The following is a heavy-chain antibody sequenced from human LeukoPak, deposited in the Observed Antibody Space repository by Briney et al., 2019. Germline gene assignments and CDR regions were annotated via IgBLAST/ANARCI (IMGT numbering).Heavy chain of an antibody. Sequence: GGSLRLSCAASGFTFSSYAMGWVRQAPGKGLEWVSVISGSGDVTYYADSVKGRFTISRDNSKNTLYLQMSSLRAEDTAVYYCAKESGSSYYYYYMDVWGKGTTVTVSS. CDR3: AKESGSSYYYYYMDV. CDR2: ISGSGDVT. V-gene: IGHV3-23*01. J-gene: IGHJ6*03. D-gene: IGHD1-26*01. CDR1: GFTFSSYA.